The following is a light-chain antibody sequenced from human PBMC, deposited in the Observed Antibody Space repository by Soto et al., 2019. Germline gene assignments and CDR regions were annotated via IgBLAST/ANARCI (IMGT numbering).Light chain of an antibody. CDR2: AAT. V-gene: IGKV1-39*01. J-gene: IGKJ2*01. Sequence: DIQMTQSPSSLPASLGDRVTITCRASQSINNYLNWYQQEEGKAPKLLIYAATSLQSGVPSRFSGSGSGTDFTLTISSLQPGDFATYYCQQSYNSPYTFGLGTKLEIK. CDR3: QQSYNSPYT. CDR1: QSINNY.